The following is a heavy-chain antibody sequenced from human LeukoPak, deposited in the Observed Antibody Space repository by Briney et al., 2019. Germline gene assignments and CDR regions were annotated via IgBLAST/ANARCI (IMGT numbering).Heavy chain of an antibody. CDR2: IIPIFGTA. D-gene: IGHD2-15*01. CDR1: GGTFSSYA. J-gene: IGHJ4*02. V-gene: IGHV1-69*13. Sequence: SVKVSCKASGGTFSSYAISWVRQAPGQGLEWMGGIIPIFGTANYAQKFQGRVTITADESTSTAYMELSSLRSEDTAVYYCARTPRSVADTPFDYWGQGTLVTVSS. CDR3: ARTPRSVADTPFDY.